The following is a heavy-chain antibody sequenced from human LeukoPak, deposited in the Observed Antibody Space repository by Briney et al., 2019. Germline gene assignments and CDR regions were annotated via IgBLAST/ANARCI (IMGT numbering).Heavy chain of an antibody. V-gene: IGHV3-21*01. CDR2: ISSGNSHI. CDR1: GFIFSDYS. Sequence: GGSLRLSCAASGFIFSDYSMKRVRQAPGKGLEWVSSISSGNSHIYYGDSVKGRFTISRDNAKNSLYLQMNSLRAEDTAVYYCARGPTRIGAAGTWPCDYWGQGTLVTVSS. J-gene: IGHJ4*02. D-gene: IGHD6-13*01. CDR3: ARGPTRIGAAGTWPCDY.